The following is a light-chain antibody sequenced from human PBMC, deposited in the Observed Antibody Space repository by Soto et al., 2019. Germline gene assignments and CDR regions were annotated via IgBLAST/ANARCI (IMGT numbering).Light chain of an antibody. V-gene: IGKV3-11*01. Sequence: EIVLTQSPATLSLSPGERATLSCRASQSVGTYLAWYQQKPGQAPRLLIYDASNRATGIPARFSGSGSGTYFTLTISRLEPEDFAVYYCRQRGNWPLGGTFGGGTKVEIK. J-gene: IGKJ4*01. CDR1: QSVGTY. CDR2: DAS. CDR3: RQRGNWPLGGT.